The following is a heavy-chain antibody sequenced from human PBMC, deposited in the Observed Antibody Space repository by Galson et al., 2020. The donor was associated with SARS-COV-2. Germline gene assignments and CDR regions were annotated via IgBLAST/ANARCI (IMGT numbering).Heavy chain of an antibody. CDR1: GYTFTSYD. CDR3: ARGLRRELLLRQYYFDY. Sequence: ASVKVSCKASGYTFTSYDINWVRQVTGQGLEWMGWMNPNSGNTGYAQKFQGRVTMTRNTSISTAYMELSSLRSEDTAVYYCARGLRRELLLRQYYFDYWGQGTLVTVSS. D-gene: IGHD1-26*01. CDR2: MNPNSGNT. J-gene: IGHJ4*02. V-gene: IGHV1-8*01.